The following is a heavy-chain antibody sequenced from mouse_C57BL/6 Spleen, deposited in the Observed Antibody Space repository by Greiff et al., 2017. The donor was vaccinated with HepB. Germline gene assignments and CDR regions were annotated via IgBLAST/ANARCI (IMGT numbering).Heavy chain of an antibody. CDR3: AVDSSAFAY. D-gene: IGHD3-2*02. J-gene: IGHJ3*01. CDR1: GYSITSGYY. Sequence: ESGPGLVKPSQSLSLTCSVTGYSITSGYYWNWIRQFPGNKLEWMGYISYDGSNNYNPSLKNRISITRDTSKNQFFLKLNSVTTEDTATYYCAVDSSAFAYWGQGTLVTVSA. CDR2: ISYDGSN. V-gene: IGHV3-6*01.